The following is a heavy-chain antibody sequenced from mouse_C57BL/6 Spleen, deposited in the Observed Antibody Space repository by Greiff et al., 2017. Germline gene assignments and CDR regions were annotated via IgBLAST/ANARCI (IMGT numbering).Heavy chain of an antibody. D-gene: IGHD2-4*01. V-gene: IGHV14-1*01. CDR3: SEGLSFAY. Sequence: EVQLQQSGAELVRPGASVKLSCTASGFNINDYYMTWVKQRPEQGLEWIGRIDPEDGDTEYAPKFQGKATMTVDTSSNTAYLQLSSLTSEDTAVYYCSEGLSFAYWGQGTLVTVSA. CDR2: IDPEDGDT. J-gene: IGHJ3*01. CDR1: GFNINDYY.